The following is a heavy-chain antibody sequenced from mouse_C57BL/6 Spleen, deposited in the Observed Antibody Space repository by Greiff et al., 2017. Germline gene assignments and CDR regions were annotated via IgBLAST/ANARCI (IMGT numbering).Heavy chain of an antibody. V-gene: IGHV5-6*01. Sequence: EVKVVESGGDLVKPGGSLKLSCAASGYTFSSYGMSWVRQTPDKRLEWVATISSGGSYTYYPDSVKGHFAISRDYAKTTLYLLMCSLKTDDAALFYCARQGGSSSFAYWGQGTLVTVSA. CDR2: ISSGGSYT. CDR1: GYTFSSYG. J-gene: IGHJ3*01. CDR3: ARQGGSSSFAY. D-gene: IGHD1-1*01.